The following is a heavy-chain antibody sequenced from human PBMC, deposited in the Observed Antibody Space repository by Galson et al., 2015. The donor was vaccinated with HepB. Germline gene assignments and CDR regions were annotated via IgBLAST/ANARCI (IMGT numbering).Heavy chain of an antibody. J-gene: IGHJ1*01. V-gene: IGHV1-24*01. CDR1: GYTLAELS. Sequence: SVKVSCKVSGYTLAELSMHWVRQAPGKGLEWLGGFDPEDGETIYAQKFQGRVTMAEDTSTDTAYMELSSLRSEDTAVYYCTTGESWGGGSVEVAFQHWGQGTLVTVSS. CDR3: TTGESWGGGSVEVAFQH. D-gene: IGHD2-15*01. CDR2: FDPEDGET.